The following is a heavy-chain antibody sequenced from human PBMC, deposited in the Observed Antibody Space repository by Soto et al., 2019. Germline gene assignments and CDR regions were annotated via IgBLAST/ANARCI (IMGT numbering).Heavy chain of an antibody. CDR1: GGSISSGGSY. CDR3: AMAPETPPIFGVVRPYFLYF. Sequence: QVQLQESGPGLVKSSQTLSLTCTVSGGSISSGGSYWSWIRQRPGKGLEWIGYIFYSDSFYYTPSLKGRVVLSADTSKNQSTLKLKSVTDADTAVYYCAMAPETPPIFGVVRPYFLYFWGQGTLVTASS. J-gene: IGHJ4*02. CDR2: IFYSDSF. D-gene: IGHD3-3*01. V-gene: IGHV4-31*03.